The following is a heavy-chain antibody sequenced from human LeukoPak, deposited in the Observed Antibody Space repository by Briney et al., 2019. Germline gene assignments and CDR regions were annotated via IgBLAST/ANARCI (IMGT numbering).Heavy chain of an antibody. Sequence: PGGSLRLSCAASGFTFSRNDMHWVRQAPGKGLEWVAVISYDGSSKYYADSVKGRFTISRDNSKNTLYLQMNSLRAEDTAVYYCAKEIMTSHYYYYGMDVWGQGTTVTVSS. D-gene: IGHD4-11*01. J-gene: IGHJ6*02. CDR2: ISYDGSSK. CDR1: GFTFSRND. CDR3: AKEIMTSHYYYYGMDV. V-gene: IGHV3-30*18.